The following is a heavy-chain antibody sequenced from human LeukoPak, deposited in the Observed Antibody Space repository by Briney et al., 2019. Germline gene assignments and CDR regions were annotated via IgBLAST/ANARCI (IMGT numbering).Heavy chain of an antibody. D-gene: IGHD5-18*01. Sequence: PGGSLRLSCAASGFTFSSYAMSWVRQAPGKGLEWVSAISGSGGSTYYADSVKGRFAISRDNSKNTLYLQMNSLRAEDTAVYYCARDNTAMADAFDIWGQGTMVTVSS. V-gene: IGHV3-23*01. CDR2: ISGSGGST. CDR3: ARDNTAMADAFDI. J-gene: IGHJ3*02. CDR1: GFTFSSYA.